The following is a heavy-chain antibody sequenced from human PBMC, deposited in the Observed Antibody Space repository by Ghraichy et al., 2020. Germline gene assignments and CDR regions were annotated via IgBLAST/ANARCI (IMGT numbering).Heavy chain of an antibody. CDR2: INAGNGNT. J-gene: IGHJ4*02. CDR1: GYTFTSYA. CDR3: ARAKTPGIAVAGISKVAWGLDY. V-gene: IGHV1-3*01. D-gene: IGHD6-19*01. Sequence: ASVKVSCKASGYTFTSYAMYWVRQAPGQRLEWMGWINAGNGNTKYSQKFQGRVTITRDTSASTAYMELSSLRSEDTAVYYCARAKTPGIAVAGISKVAWGLDYWGQGTLFTVSS.